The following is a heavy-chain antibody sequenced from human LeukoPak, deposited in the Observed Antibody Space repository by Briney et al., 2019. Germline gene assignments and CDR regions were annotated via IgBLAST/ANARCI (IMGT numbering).Heavy chain of an antibody. D-gene: IGHD3-22*01. Sequence: ASETLSLTCTVSGDSISSDYYWAWIRQPPGKGLEWIGSAYHRGGPHYNPSLRSRVTILVDTFENQLSLELSSVTAADTAVYYCARALYYFETSGYTFDYWGQGSLVTVSS. J-gene: IGHJ4*02. CDR1: GDSISSDYY. CDR3: ARALYYFETSGYTFDY. V-gene: IGHV4-38-2*02. CDR2: AYHRGGP.